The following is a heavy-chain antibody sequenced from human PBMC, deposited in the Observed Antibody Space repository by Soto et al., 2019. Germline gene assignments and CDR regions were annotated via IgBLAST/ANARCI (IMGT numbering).Heavy chain of an antibody. D-gene: IGHD6-13*01. CDR2: LTYDRKDY. CDR3: ARDPSIAAKYYFYY. CDR1: GFTFSSYA. V-gene: IGHV3-30*04. J-gene: IGHJ4*02. Sequence: GGSLRLSCVASGFTFSSYAMHWVRQATGKGLEWVAVLTYDRKDYQYADSVKGRSTISRENSKDTLYQQMNSLRHEETAVYFCARDPSIAAKYYFYYWGQGTLVTVSS.